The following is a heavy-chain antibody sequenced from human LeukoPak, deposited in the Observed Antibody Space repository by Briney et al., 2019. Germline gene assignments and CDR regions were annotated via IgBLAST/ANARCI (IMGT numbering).Heavy chain of an antibody. CDR3: AKVPHYDYVWGSYRPYFDY. J-gene: IGHJ4*02. V-gene: IGHV3-23*01. CDR1: GFTYSSYA. CDR2: ISGSGGST. Sequence: PGGSLRPSCAASGFTYSSYAMSWVRQPPGKGLEWVSAISGSGGSTYYADSVKGRFTISRDNSKNTLYLQMNSLRAEDTAVYYCAKVPHYDYVWGSYRPYFDYWGQGTLVTVSS. D-gene: IGHD3-16*02.